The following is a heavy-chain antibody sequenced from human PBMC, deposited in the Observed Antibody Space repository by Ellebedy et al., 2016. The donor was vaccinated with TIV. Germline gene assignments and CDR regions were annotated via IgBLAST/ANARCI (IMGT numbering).Heavy chain of an antibody. CDR1: GFTFSVYY. V-gene: IGHV3-11*06. Sequence: GGSLRLXXEASGFTFSVYYMSWIRQAPGKGLEWVSFISLTSTATGVGYADSVRGRFTISRDDAKNSLYLQMNSLKADDTAVYYCARDPTAGTTLWHYLDYWGQGALVTVSS. D-gene: IGHD1-1*01. CDR3: ARDPTAGTTLWHYLDY. CDR2: ISLTSTATGV. J-gene: IGHJ4*02.